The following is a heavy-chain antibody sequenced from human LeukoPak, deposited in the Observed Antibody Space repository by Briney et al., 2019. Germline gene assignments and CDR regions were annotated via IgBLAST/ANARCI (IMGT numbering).Heavy chain of an antibody. CDR3: ARGYYDNSGLDALDI. D-gene: IGHD3-22*01. CDR1: GYTFTTYW. J-gene: IGHJ3*02. Sequence: NRGESLKISCKASGYTFTTYWIGWVRQMPGKGLQWRGIIYPDDSDTRYSPSFQGQVTISADKSISTAYLQWGSPKASDTAMYYCARGYYDNSGLDALDIWGQGTMVTVSS. V-gene: IGHV5-51*01. CDR2: IYPDDSDT.